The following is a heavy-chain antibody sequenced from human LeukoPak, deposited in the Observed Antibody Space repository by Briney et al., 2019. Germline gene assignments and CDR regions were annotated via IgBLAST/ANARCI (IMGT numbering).Heavy chain of an antibody. CDR2: INHSGST. CDR3: ARWHGSGSYYNGGHDY. D-gene: IGHD3-10*01. CDR1: GGSFSGYY. J-gene: IGHJ4*02. Sequence: PSETLSLTCAVYGGSFSGYYWSWIRQPPGKGQEWIGEINHSGSTNYNPSLKSRVTISVDTSKNQFSLKLSSVTAADTAVYYRARWHGSGSYYNGGHDYWGQGTLVTVSS. V-gene: IGHV4-34*01.